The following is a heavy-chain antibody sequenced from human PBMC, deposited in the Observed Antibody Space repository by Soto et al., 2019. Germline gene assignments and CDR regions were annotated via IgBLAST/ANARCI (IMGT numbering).Heavy chain of an antibody. D-gene: IGHD2-8*01. CDR1: GGSFRGYY. Sequence: SETQSLTCAVYGGSFRGYYWSWIRQPPGKGLEWIGEINHSGSTNYNPSLKSRVTISVDTSKNQFSLKLSSVTAADTAVYYCARGTNGVPQLLDPWGQGTLVTVSS. CDR2: INHSGST. J-gene: IGHJ5*02. CDR3: ARGTNGVPQLLDP. V-gene: IGHV4-34*01.